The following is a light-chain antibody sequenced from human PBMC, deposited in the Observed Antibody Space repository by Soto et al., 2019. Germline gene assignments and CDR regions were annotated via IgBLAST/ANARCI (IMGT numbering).Light chain of an antibody. J-gene: IGKJ1*01. CDR2: GAS. CDR1: QSVSSY. Sequence: DIVMTQSPATLSVSPGDRATLSCRASQSVSSYLAWYQQKPGQAPRLLIYGASTRATGIPARFSGSGSGTEFTLTISSLQSEDFAVYYCQQYNNWPGTFGQGTKVEIK. V-gene: IGKV3-15*01. CDR3: QQYNNWPGT.